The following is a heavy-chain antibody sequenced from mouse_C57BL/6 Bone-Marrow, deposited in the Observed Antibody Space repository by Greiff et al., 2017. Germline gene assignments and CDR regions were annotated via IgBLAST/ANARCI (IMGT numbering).Heavy chain of an antibody. CDR1: GFTFSSYA. D-gene: IGHD2-5*01. J-gene: IGHJ3*01. Sequence: EVHLVESGEGLVKPGGSLKLSCAASGFTFSSYAMSWVRQTPEKRLEWVAYISSGGDYIYYADTVKGRFTISRDNARNTLYLQMSSLKSEDTAMYYCTSYYSNPFAYWGQGTLVTVSA. CDR2: ISSGGDYI. V-gene: IGHV5-9-1*02. CDR3: TSYYSNPFAY.